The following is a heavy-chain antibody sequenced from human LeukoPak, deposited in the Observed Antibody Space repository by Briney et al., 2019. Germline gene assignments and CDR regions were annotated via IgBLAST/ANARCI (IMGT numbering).Heavy chain of an antibody. Sequence: SVKVSCKASGGTFSSYTISWVRQAPGQGLEWMGRIIPIFGTANYAQKFQGRVTITTDESASTAYMELSSLRSEDTAVYYCASLYYYGSGSSLVWGQGTLVTVSS. V-gene: IGHV1-69*05. CDR2: IIPIFGTA. CDR1: GGTFSSYT. CDR3: ASLYYYGSGSSLV. D-gene: IGHD3-10*01. J-gene: IGHJ4*02.